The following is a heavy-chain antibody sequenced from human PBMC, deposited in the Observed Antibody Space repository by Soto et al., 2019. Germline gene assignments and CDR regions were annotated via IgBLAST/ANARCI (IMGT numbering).Heavy chain of an antibody. D-gene: IGHD2-8*01. CDR1: GFTFGDYA. Sequence: PGGSLRLSCTASGFTFGDYAMSWFRQAPGKGLEWVGFIRSKAYGGTTEYAASVKGRFTISRDDSKSIAYLQMNSLKTEDTAVYYCTSDPGKVTPYFVSIWGQGTMVTGSS. V-gene: IGHV3-49*03. CDR2: IRSKAYGGTT. CDR3: TSDPGKVTPYFVSI. J-gene: IGHJ3*02.